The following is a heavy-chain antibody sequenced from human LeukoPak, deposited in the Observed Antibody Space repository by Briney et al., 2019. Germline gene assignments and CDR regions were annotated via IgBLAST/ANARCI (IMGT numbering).Heavy chain of an antibody. V-gene: IGHV3-53*01. J-gene: IGHJ3*02. Sequence: PGGSLRLSCAASGFTFSSYSMNWVRQAPGKGLEWVSVIYSGGSTYHADSVKGRFTISRDNSKNTLYLQMNSLRAEDTAVYYCASRDYYDSSGYYDAFDIWGQGTMVTVSS. CDR3: ASRDYYDSSGYYDAFDI. CDR1: GFTFSSYS. D-gene: IGHD3-22*01. CDR2: IYSGGST.